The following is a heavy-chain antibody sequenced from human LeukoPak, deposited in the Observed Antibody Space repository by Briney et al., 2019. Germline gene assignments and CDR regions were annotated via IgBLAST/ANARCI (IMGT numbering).Heavy chain of an antibody. J-gene: IGHJ4*02. CDR3: ARGRIAAV. CDR1: SVTFRGYY. V-gene: IGHV4-34*01. D-gene: IGHD6-13*01. Sequence: SVTLSLTCAAYSVTFRGYYWIWIRQAPGKGLEWIGKIDRSGSADYNPTPKSRVTISLDTSKTQFSLQLSSVTAADTAVYYCARGRIAAVWGQGTLVTASS. CDR2: IDRSGSA.